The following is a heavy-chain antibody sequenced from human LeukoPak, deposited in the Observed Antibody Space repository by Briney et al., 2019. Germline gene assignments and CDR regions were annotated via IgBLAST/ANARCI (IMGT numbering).Heavy chain of an antibody. CDR3: ARVRYGNYFDY. V-gene: IGHV3-7*04. Sequence: GGSLRLSCAASGFTFSDSWMSWFRQAPAKGLEWVGNIKQDGSEKYFVDSVKGRFTISRDNAKNSLYLQMNSLRAEDTAVYYCARVRYGNYFDYWGQGTLVTVSS. CDR2: IKQDGSEK. CDR1: GFTFSDSW. D-gene: IGHD3-16*02. J-gene: IGHJ4*02.